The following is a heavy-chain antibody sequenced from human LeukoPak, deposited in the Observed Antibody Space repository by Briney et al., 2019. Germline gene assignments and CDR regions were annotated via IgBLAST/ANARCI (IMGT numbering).Heavy chain of an antibody. CDR2: IYYSGST. CDR3: ARAGSGYSFDY. V-gene: IGHV4-59*01. CDR1: GGSISSYY. Sequence: PSETLSLTCTVSGGSISSYYWSWIRQPPGKGLEWIGYIYYSGSTDYNPSLNSRVTISVDTSKNQFSLKLSSVTAADTAVYYCARAGSGYSFDYWGQGILVTASS. D-gene: IGHD3-3*01. J-gene: IGHJ4*02.